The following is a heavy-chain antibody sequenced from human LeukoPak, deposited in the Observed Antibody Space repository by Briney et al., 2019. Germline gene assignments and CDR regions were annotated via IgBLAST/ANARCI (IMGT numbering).Heavy chain of an antibody. CDR2: ISGTSRYI. V-gene: IGHV3-21*01. CDR3: VKSDNIVGATYFDY. CDR1: GFTFSSYS. J-gene: IGHJ4*02. Sequence: PGGSLRLACAASGFTFSSYSMIWVRQAPGKGLEWVSSISGTSRYIYYADSMKGRFTISRDNSKNTLSLHMSSLKPEDTAVYYCVKSDNIVGATYFDYWGQGTLVTVSS. D-gene: IGHD1-26*01.